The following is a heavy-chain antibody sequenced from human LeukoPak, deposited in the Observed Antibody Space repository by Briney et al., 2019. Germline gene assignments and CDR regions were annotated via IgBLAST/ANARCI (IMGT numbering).Heavy chain of an antibody. Sequence: SETLSLTCTVSGGSISSYYWSWIRQPPGKGLEWIGYIYYSGSTNYNPSLKSRVTISVDTSKNQFSLKLSSVTAADTAVYYCARVPVRYGSGIYYNHYYFDYWGQGTLVTVSS. V-gene: IGHV4-59*01. CDR2: IYYSGST. CDR1: GGSISSYY. CDR3: ARVPVRYGSGIYYNHYYFDY. J-gene: IGHJ4*02. D-gene: IGHD3-10*01.